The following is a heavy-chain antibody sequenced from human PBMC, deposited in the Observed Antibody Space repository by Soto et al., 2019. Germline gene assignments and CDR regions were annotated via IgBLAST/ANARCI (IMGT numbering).Heavy chain of an antibody. CDR2: IKSETDGETT. D-gene: IGHD2-8*01. CDR1: GFAFSNAW. Sequence: GGSLRLSCAASGFAFSNAWMSWVRQAPGKGLEWVGRIKSETDGETTDYVAPVKGRFTISRDDSKNTLYLQMNSLKIEDTAVYYCTTDLNGGFDYWGRGTLVTVSS. V-gene: IGHV3-15*01. J-gene: IGHJ4*02. CDR3: TTDLNGGFDY.